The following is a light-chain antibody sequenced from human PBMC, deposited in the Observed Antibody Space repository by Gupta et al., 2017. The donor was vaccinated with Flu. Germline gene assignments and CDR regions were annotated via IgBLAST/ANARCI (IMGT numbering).Light chain of an antibody. J-gene: IGLJ2*01. Sequence: QSALTRPAPVSGFPGQSITISCTGTSSDVGSYNLVSWYQQHPGKAPKLMIYEGSKRPSGVSNRFSGSKSGNTASLTISGLQAEDEADYHCCSYAGSSTFVVFGGGTKMSVL. CDR2: EGS. CDR1: SSDVGSYNL. CDR3: CSYAGSSTFVV. V-gene: IGLV2-23*03.